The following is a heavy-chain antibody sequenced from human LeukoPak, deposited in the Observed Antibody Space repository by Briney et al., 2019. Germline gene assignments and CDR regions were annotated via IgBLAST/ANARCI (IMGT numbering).Heavy chain of an antibody. CDR1: GFTFSSYG. CDR3: AKDGGSGSYLESDGFDY. J-gene: IGHJ4*02. V-gene: IGHV3-30*18. Sequence: PGGSLRLSCAASGFTFSSYGMHWVRQAPGKGLEWVAVILYDGSNKYYADSVKGRFTISRDNSKNTLYLQMNSLRAEDTAVYYCAKDGGSGSYLESDGFDYWGQGTLVTVSS. CDR2: ILYDGSNK. D-gene: IGHD1-26*01.